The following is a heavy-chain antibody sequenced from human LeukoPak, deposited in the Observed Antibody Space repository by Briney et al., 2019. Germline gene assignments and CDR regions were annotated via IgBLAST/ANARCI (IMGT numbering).Heavy chain of an antibody. J-gene: IGHJ6*03. CDR1: GFTFCDYA. CDR2: IRSKVYGGTT. V-gene: IGHV3-49*04. D-gene: IGHD2-2*01. CDR3: TRGSRYCDTTSCPYYYMDV. Sequence: GRSLRLSCTASGFTFCDYAMSWVRQAPGKGLEWVGFIRSKVYGGTTEYAASVKVRFTIARDESKIIAYLQMMSLKTEDTAVYYCTRGSRYCDTTSCPYYYMDVWGKGTTVTVSS.